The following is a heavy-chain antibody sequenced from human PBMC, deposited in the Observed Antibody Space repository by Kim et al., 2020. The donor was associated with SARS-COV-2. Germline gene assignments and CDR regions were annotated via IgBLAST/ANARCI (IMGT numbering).Heavy chain of an antibody. Sequence: SETLSLTCAVSGYSISTSNWWGWIRQPPGKGLEWIVCIYWSGSTYYNPSLKSRVTMSVDTSKNQFFLKLSSVTAVDTAVYYCARNRPPGWLQYYYYYYYMDVWGQGTTVTVSS. CDR1: GYSISTSNW. CDR3: ARNRPPGWLQYYYYYYYMDV. V-gene: IGHV4-28*01. J-gene: IGHJ6*02. D-gene: IGHD5-18*01. CDR2: IYWSGST.